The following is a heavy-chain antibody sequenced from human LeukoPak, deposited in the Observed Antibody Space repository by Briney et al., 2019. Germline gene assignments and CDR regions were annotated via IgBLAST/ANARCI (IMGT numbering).Heavy chain of an antibody. J-gene: IGHJ3*02. D-gene: IGHD5-18*01. CDR3: ASGIRGYSYGIHDAFDI. CDR2: ISYDGSNK. V-gene: IGHV3-30*03. Sequence: GGSLRLSCAASGFTFSSYGMHWVRQAPGKGLEWVAVISYDGSNKYYADSVKGRFTISRDNSKNTLYLQMNSLRAEDTAVYYCASGIRGYSYGIHDAFDIWGQGTMVTVSS. CDR1: GFTFSSYG.